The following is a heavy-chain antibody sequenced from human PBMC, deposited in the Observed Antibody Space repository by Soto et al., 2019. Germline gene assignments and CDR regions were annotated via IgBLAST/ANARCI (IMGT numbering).Heavy chain of an antibody. CDR1: GYTFTSYG. D-gene: IGHD3-10*01. CDR3: ARERVHYGSWRGSNDY. V-gene: IGHV1-18*01. CDR2: ISAYNGNT. J-gene: IGHJ4*02. Sequence: GASVKVSCKASGYTFTSYGISWVRQAPGQGLEWMGWISAYNGNTNYAQKLQGRVTMTTDTSTSTAYMELRSLRSDDTAVYYCARERVHYGSWRGSNDYWGQGTLVTVSS.